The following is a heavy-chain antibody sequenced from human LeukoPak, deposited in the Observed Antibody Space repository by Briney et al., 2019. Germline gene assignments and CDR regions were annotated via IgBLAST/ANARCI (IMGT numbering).Heavy chain of an antibody. V-gene: IGHV3-7*01. J-gene: IGHJ4*02. CDR2: IRQDGNEK. Sequence: QSGGSLRLSCAASGFTFRSHAMSWVRQAPGKGLEWVANIRQDGNEKYYLDSVKGRFTISRDNAKNSLYLQMNSLRAEDTAVYYCANYYYDSTSYPYWGQGTLVTVSS. CDR3: ANYYYDSTSYPY. CDR1: GFTFRSHA. D-gene: IGHD3-22*01.